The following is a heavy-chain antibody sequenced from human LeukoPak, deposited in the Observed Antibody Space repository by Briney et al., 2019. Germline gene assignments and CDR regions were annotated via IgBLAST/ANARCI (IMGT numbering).Heavy chain of an antibody. Sequence: ASVKVSCKASGYTFTSYAMHWVRQAPGQGLEWMGWINPNSGGTNYAQKFQGRVTMTRDTSISTAYMELSRLRSDDTAVYYCARTTIFGYFDYWGQGTLVTVSS. CDR3: ARTTIFGYFDY. CDR1: GYTFTSYA. CDR2: INPNSGGT. J-gene: IGHJ4*02. V-gene: IGHV1-2*02. D-gene: IGHD3-3*01.